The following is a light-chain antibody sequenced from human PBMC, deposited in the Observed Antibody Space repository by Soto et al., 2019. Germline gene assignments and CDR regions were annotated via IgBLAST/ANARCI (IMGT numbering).Light chain of an antibody. V-gene: IGKV1-6*01. Sequence: AIQMTQSPSSLSASVGDRVTITCRASQGIRNELAWYQQKPGKAPHLLIYAASTLQSGVPSRFSGSGSGTDFTLTISSLQTEDFATYFCLQDHSYPRTFGQGTKLEIK. J-gene: IGKJ2*01. CDR2: AAS. CDR3: LQDHSYPRT. CDR1: QGIRNE.